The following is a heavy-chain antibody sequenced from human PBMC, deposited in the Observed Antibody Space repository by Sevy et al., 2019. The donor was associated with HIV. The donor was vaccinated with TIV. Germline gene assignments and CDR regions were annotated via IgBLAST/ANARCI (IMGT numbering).Heavy chain of an antibody. J-gene: IGHJ5*01. D-gene: IGHD2-21*01. CDR2: ISSSSGTI. CDR3: ARAGGDCYSKNECWFVS. V-gene: IGHV3-48*01. Sequence: GGSLRLSCAASGFTFSAYSMNWVRQAPGKGLEWVSYISSSSGTIYYAGSVKGQFTISRDNAKSSLYLQMNGLRAEDTAVYYCARAGGDCYSKNECWFVSWGQRTLVTVSS. CDR1: GFTFSAYS.